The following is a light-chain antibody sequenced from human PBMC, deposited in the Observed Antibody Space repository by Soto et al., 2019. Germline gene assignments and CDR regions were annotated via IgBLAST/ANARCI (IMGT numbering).Light chain of an antibody. CDR2: EVS. V-gene: IGLV2-14*01. Sequence: QSALTQPASVSGSPGQSITISCTGTSSDVGGYNYVSWYQQHPGKAPKLMIYEVSNRPSGVSNRFSGSKSGNTASLTISGLQADDEDDYYCSSYTRSSSAYVFGTGTKLTVL. J-gene: IGLJ1*01. CDR3: SSYTRSSSAYV. CDR1: SSDVGGYNY.